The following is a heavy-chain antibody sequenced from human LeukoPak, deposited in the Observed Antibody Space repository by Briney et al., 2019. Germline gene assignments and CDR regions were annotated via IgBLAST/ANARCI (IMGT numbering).Heavy chain of an antibody. Sequence: PGGSLRLSCAASGFTSSSYSMNWVRQAPGKGLEWVSSISSSSSYIYYADSVKGRFTISRDNAKNSLYLQMNSLRAEDTAVYYCARRHDYSNYPDYWGQGTLVTVSS. V-gene: IGHV3-21*01. CDR2: ISSSSSYI. D-gene: IGHD4-11*01. CDR1: GFTSSSYS. CDR3: ARRHDYSNYPDY. J-gene: IGHJ4*02.